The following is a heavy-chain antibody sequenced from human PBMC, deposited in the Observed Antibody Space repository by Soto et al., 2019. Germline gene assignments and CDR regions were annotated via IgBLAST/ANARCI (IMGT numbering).Heavy chain of an antibody. CDR1: GYTFTGYY. Sequence: QVQLVQSGAEVKKPGASVKVSCKASGYTFTGYYMHWVRQAPGQGLEWMGWINPNSGGTNYAQKFQGWVTMTRDTSISTAYMELSRLRSEDTAVYYCARGEDYYDSSGYLPTYDYWGQGTLVTVSS. V-gene: IGHV1-2*04. J-gene: IGHJ4*02. CDR3: ARGEDYYDSSGYLPTYDY. CDR2: INPNSGGT. D-gene: IGHD3-22*01.